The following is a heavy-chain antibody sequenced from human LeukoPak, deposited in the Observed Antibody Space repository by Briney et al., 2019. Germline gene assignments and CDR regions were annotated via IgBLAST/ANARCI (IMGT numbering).Heavy chain of an antibody. CDR3: ASYDSSGYYFDY. V-gene: IGHV1-2*02. Sequence: ASVKVSCKASGYTLTDYYMHWVRQAPGQGLEWMGWINPNTGGTNYAQKFQGRVTMTRDTSISTAYMELSRLRSDDTAVYYCASYDSSGYYFDYWGQGTLVTVSS. CDR1: GYTLTDYY. J-gene: IGHJ4*02. D-gene: IGHD3-22*01. CDR2: INPNTGGT.